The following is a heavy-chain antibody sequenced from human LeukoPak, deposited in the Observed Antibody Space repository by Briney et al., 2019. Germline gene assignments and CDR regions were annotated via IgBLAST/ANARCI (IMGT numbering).Heavy chain of an antibody. CDR2: IINSGGTI. CDR3: ARVGRGLYSMDV. Sequence: GGSLRLSCAASGFTFSIHGMNWVRQTPGKGLEWVSYIINSGGTIYYADSVQGRFTISRDNAKSSPYLQMNSLRDEDTAVYYCARVGRGLYSMDVWGQGTTVTVSS. J-gene: IGHJ6*02. D-gene: IGHD3-10*01. V-gene: IGHV3-48*02. CDR1: GFTFSIHG.